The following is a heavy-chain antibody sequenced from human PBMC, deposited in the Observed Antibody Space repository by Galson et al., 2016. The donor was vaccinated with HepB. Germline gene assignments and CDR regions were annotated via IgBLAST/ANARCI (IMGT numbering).Heavy chain of an antibody. CDR1: GFTFSRYT. V-gene: IGHV3-21*01. J-gene: IGHJ4*02. D-gene: IGHD3-3*01. Sequence: SLRLSCAASGFTFSRYTMNWVRQAPGKGPEWVSSISGDSTYIYYADSVKGRFTISRDNAKNSLYLQMKSLRAEDTAVYYCARDPSGLRFLEWLHFDYWGQGTLVTVSS. CDR2: ISGDSTYI. CDR3: ARDPSGLRFLEWLHFDY.